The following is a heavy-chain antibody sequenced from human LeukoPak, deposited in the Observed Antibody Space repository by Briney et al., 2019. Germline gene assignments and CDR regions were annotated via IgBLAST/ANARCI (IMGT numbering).Heavy chain of an antibody. CDR1: GFTFSDLW. CDR2: IKQDGSEK. CDR3: ARDGKWLLHSLDY. D-gene: IGHD2-15*01. Sequence: GGSLRLSCAGSGFTFSDLWMGWVRQAPGKGLEWVANIKQDGSEKYYVDSVKGRFTISRDNTKNSLFLQMNSLRAEDTAVYFCARDGKWLLHSLDYWGQGTLVTVSS. J-gene: IGHJ4*02. V-gene: IGHV3-7*03.